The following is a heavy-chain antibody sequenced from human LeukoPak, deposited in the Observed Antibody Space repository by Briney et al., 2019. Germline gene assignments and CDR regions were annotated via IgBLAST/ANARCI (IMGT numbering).Heavy chain of an antibody. D-gene: IGHD5-12*01. CDR2: FDPEDGET. J-gene: IGHJ4*02. CDR3: AVASVATITNDFDY. Sequence: ASVKVSCEVSGYTLTELSMHWVRQAPGKGLEWMGGFDPEDGETIYAQKFQGRVTMTEDTSTDTAYMELSSLRSEDTAVYYCAVASVATITNDFDYWGQGTLVTVSS. CDR1: GYTLTELS. V-gene: IGHV1-24*01.